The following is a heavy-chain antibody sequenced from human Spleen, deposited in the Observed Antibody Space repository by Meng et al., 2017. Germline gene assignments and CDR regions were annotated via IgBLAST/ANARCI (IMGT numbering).Heavy chain of an antibody. CDR3: ARVLEVQWLEYYFDY. Sequence: GESLKISCAASGFTFSSYWMSWVRQAPGKGLEWVANIKQDGSEKYYVDSVKGRFTISRDNAKNSLYLQMNSLRAEGTAVYYCARVLEVQWLEYYFDYWGQGTLVTVSS. J-gene: IGHJ4*02. D-gene: IGHD6-19*01. V-gene: IGHV3-7*01. CDR2: IKQDGSEK. CDR1: GFTFSSYW.